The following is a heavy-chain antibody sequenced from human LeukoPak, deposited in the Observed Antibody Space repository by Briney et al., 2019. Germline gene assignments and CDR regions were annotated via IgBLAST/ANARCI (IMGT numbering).Heavy chain of an antibody. Sequence: GGSLRLSCAASGFTFRNYAMIWVRQAPGRGLEGVSAISGSYGRSHYADAVKGRFTTSRDNSKNTLWLQMDSLRAEDAAVYYCAKTAGSNWSFDYWGQGTLVTVSS. J-gene: IGHJ4*02. CDR1: GFTFRNYA. CDR2: ISGSYGRS. D-gene: IGHD6-13*01. V-gene: IGHV3-23*01. CDR3: AKTAGSNWSFDY.